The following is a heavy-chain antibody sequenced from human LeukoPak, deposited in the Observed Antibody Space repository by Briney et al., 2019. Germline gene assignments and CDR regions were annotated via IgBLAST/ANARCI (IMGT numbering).Heavy chain of an antibody. CDR1: GFTFSDST. CDR2: INFSGGNT. V-gene: IGHV3-23*01. Sequence: GGSLRLSCAASGFTFSDSTMNWVRQAPGKGLEWLSLINFSGGNTYYADSMKGRFTISRDNSKDTLYLQMNSLRAEDTAIYYCARDIEFSTWGLGTMVTVSS. CDR3: ARDIEFST. D-gene: IGHD3-3*02. J-gene: IGHJ3*01.